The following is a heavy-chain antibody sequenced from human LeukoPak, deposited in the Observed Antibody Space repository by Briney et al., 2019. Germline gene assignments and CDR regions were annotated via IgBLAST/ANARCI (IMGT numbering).Heavy chain of an antibody. V-gene: IGHV1-24*01. CDR3: ATPDSSGNAFDI. CDR1: GYTLTELS. CDR2: FDPEDGET. J-gene: IGHJ3*02. Sequence: ASVKVSCKVSGYTLTELSMHRVRQAPGKGLEWMGGFDPEDGETIYAQKFQGRVTMTEDTSTDTAYMELSSLRSEDTAVYYCATPDSSGNAFDIWGRGTMVTVSS. D-gene: IGHD6-19*01.